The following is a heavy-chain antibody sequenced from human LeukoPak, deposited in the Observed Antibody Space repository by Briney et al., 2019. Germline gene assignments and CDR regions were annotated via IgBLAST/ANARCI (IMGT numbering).Heavy chain of an antibody. CDR1: GGSISSSGFY. V-gene: IGHV4-31*03. CDR3: ARVDAALVSVDY. D-gene: IGHD5-18*01. CDR2: IYYSGSS. Sequence: PSETLSLTCTASGGSISSSGFYWSWIRQHPGRGLEWIGYIYYSGSSHYNPSLKSRATISADTSENQFSLKLNSVTAADTAVYYCARVDAALVSVDYWGQGTQVTVSS. J-gene: IGHJ4*02.